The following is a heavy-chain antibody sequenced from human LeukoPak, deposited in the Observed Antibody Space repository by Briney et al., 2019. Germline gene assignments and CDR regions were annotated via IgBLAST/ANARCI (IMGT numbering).Heavy chain of an antibody. CDR1: GYTFTGYY. CDR2: INPSGGST. V-gene: IGHV1-46*01. CDR3: ARAANRNVVVPAAIVNWFDP. D-gene: IGHD2-2*02. Sequence: ASVKVSCKASGYTFTGYYMHWVRQAPGQGLEWMGIINPSGGSTSYAQKFQGRVTMTRDTSTSTVYMELSSLRSEDTAVYYCARAANRNVVVPAAIVNWFDPWGQGTLVTVSS. J-gene: IGHJ5*02.